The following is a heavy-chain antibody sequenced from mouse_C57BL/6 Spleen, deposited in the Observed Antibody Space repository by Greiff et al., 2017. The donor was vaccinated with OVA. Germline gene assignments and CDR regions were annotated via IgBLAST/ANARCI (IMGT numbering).Heavy chain of an antibody. D-gene: IGHD1-1*01. V-gene: IGHV5-17*01. CDR2: ISSGSSTI. CDR3: ARRAHYYGSSSYAMDY. CDR1: GFTFSDYG. J-gene: IGHJ4*01. Sequence: EVKLMESGGGLVKPGGSLKLSCAASGFTFSDYGMHWVRQAPEKGLEWVAYISSGSSTIYYADTVKGRFTISRDNAKNTLFLQMTSLRSEDTAMYYCARRAHYYGSSSYAMDYWGQGTSVTVSS.